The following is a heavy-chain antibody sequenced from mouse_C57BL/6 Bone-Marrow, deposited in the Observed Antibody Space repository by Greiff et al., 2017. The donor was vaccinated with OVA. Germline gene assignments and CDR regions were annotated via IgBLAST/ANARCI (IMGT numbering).Heavy chain of an antibody. CDR1: GYTFTDYY. CDR2: INPNNGGT. D-gene: IGHD1-1*01. Sequence: EVQLQQSGPELVKPGASVKISCKASGYTFTDYYMNWVKQSHGKSLEWIGDINPNNGGTSYNQKFKGKATLTVDKSSSTAYMELRSLTSEDSAVYYCARRGVITTVVAPFDYWGQGTTLTVSS. V-gene: IGHV1-26*01. CDR3: ARRGVITTVVAPFDY. J-gene: IGHJ2*01.